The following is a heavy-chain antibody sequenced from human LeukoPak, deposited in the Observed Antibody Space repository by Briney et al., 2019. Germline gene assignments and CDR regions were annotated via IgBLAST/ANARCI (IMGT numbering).Heavy chain of an antibody. Sequence: GASVKVSCKASGYTFASYDINWVRHATGHGLEWMGWMNPNSGNTGYAQKFQGRVTMTRNSSISTAYMELSSLRFEDTAVYYCARGPYGGRHDYWGQGTLVTVSS. CDR1: GYTFASYD. J-gene: IGHJ4*02. D-gene: IGHD4/OR15-4a*01. CDR3: ARGPYGGRHDY. V-gene: IGHV1-8*01. CDR2: MNPNSGNT.